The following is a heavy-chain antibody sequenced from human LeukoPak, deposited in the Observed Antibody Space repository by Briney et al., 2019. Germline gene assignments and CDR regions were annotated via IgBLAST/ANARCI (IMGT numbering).Heavy chain of an antibody. Sequence: RWASVKVSCKASGYTFTGYYMHWVRQAPGQGLEWMGWINPNSGGTNYAQKFQGRVTMTRDTFISTAYMELSRLRSDDTAVYYCAKPSGSRYNWNPREGWFDPWGQGTLVTVSS. CDR2: INPNSGGT. CDR1: GYTFTGYY. CDR3: AKPSGSRYNWNPREGWFDP. J-gene: IGHJ5*02. V-gene: IGHV1-2*02. D-gene: IGHD1-20*01.